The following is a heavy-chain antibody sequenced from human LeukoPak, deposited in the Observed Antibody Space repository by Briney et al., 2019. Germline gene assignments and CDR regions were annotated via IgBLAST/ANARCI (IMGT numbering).Heavy chain of an antibody. J-gene: IGHJ4*02. CDR1: GFTFDKYA. CDR3: ARDRTAAG. V-gene: IGHV3-9*01. CDR2: ISWNSDSI. D-gene: IGHD6-13*01. Sequence: GGSLRLSCAASGFTFDKYAMHWVRQAPGKGLEWVSGISWNSDSILYADSVKGRFTISRDNAKNSLYLQMNSLRADDTAFYYCARDRTAAGWGQGALVTVSS.